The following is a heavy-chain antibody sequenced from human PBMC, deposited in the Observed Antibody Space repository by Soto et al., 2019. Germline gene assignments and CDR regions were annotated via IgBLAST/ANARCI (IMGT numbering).Heavy chain of an antibody. V-gene: IGHV4-30-4*08. Sequence: SETLSLTCTVSGGSISSGDYYWSWIRQPPGKGLEWIGSIYYSGSPYYNPSLKSRVTISVDTSKNQFSLKLSSVTAADTAVYHCASRKSSPYFDYWGQGTLVTVSS. D-gene: IGHD3-10*01. CDR1: GGSISSGDYY. J-gene: IGHJ4*02. CDR3: ASRKSSPYFDY. CDR2: IYYSGSP.